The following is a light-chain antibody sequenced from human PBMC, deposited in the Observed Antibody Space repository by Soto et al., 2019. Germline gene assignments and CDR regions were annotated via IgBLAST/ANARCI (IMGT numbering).Light chain of an antibody. V-gene: IGKV1-5*01. CDR3: QQYNSYHT. Sequence: DIQMTQSPSTLSASVGDRVTITCRASQSISSWLAWYQQKPGKAPKFLIYDASSLESGVPSRFSGSGSGTEFTLTISSLQPDDFATHYCQQYNSYHTFGQGTKLEIK. J-gene: IGKJ2*01. CDR2: DAS. CDR1: QSISSW.